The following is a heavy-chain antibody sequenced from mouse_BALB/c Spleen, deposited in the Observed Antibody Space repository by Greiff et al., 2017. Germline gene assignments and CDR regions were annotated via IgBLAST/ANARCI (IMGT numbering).Heavy chain of an antibody. D-gene: IGHD3-1*01. CDR1: GFTFSSYG. CDR2: INSNGGST. J-gene: IGHJ3*01. CDR3: ARETGLAY. Sequence: DVQGVESGGGLVQPGGSLKLSCAASGFTFSSYGMSWVRQTPDKRLELVATINSNGGSTYYPDSVKGRFTISRDNAKNTLYLQMSSLKSEDTAMYYCARETGLAYWGQGTLVTVSA. V-gene: IGHV5-6-3*01.